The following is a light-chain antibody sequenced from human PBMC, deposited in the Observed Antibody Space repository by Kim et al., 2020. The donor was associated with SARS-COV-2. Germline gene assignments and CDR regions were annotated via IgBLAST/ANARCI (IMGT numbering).Light chain of an antibody. V-gene: IGKV1-39*01. J-gene: IGKJ4*01. CDR2: AAS. CDR1: QSITTY. CDR3: QESSAVPLT. Sequence: SASVGDRVTITCRASQSITTYLNWYQQKPGKPPKLLIYAASSLQSGVPSRFSGSGSGTEFTLSIISLQPEDFATYYCQESSAVPLTFGGGTKLEI.